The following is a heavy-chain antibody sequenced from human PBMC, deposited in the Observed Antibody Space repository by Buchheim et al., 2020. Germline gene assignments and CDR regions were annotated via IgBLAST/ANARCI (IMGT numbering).Heavy chain of an antibody. Sequence: QVQLQESGPGLVKPSETLSLTCTVSGGYISNYYWSWIRQPPGKGLEWIGYISYSGRTNYNPSLKSRVTISVDMSRNQLSLTLSSVTAADTAVYYCVRSNIVAAATDHWGQGTL. CDR2: ISYSGRT. D-gene: IGHD6-25*01. V-gene: IGHV4-59*01. J-gene: IGHJ4*02. CDR1: GGYISNYY. CDR3: VRSNIVAAATDH.